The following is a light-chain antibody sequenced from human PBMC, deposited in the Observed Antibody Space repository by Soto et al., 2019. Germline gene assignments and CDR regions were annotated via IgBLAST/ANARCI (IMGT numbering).Light chain of an antibody. Sequence: DIPMTQSPSFLSASVGDIVTTTCRPSQAVPNNMAWYQQKPGKPPKLLIYEESTLHSGVPSRFSGRKSGTQFTLTIDSLQPEDVSTYYCQQVKSYPRTFGGGTKVDIK. CDR3: QQVKSYPRT. CDR1: QAVPNN. CDR2: EES. V-gene: IGKV1-9*01. J-gene: IGKJ4*01.